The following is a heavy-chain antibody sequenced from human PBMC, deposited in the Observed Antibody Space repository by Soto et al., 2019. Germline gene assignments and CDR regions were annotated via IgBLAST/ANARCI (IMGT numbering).Heavy chain of an antibody. Sequence: SETLSLTCAVYGGSFSGYYWSWIRQPPGKGLEWIGEINHSGSTNYNPSLKSRVTISVDTSKNQFSLKLSSVTAADTAVYYCARLYCSGGGCYPITYYYGMDVWGQGTTVTVSS. J-gene: IGHJ6*02. CDR1: GGSFSGYY. CDR2: INHSGST. D-gene: IGHD2-15*01. CDR3: ARLYCSGGGCYPITYYYGMDV. V-gene: IGHV4-34*01.